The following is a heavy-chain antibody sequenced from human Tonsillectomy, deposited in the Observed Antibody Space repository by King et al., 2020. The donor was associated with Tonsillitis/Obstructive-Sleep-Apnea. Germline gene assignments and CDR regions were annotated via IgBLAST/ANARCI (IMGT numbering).Heavy chain of an antibody. CDR1: GFTFNRYA. D-gene: IGHD3-22*01. V-gene: IGHV3-33*01. CDR2: IWYDGSNK. Sequence: VQLVQSGGGAVQPGRSLRLSCAASGFTFNRYAMHWVRQAPGKGLEWVADIWYDGSNKYYADSVKGRFTISRDNSKNIVYLQMNSLRAEDTAVYYCARDPPDDSTGYFSFDSWGQGTLVTVSS. J-gene: IGHJ4*02. CDR3: ARDPPDDSTGYFSFDS.